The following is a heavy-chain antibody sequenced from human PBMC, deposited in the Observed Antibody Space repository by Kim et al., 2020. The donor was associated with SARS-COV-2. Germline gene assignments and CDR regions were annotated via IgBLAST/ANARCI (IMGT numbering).Heavy chain of an antibody. CDR2: ITGSGATT. CDR1: GFTFNSFT. J-gene: IGHJ4*02. CDR3: AKRASGSSYFDY. Sequence: GGSLRLSCATSGFTFNSFTMGWVRQAPGKGLEWVSSITGSGATTYYTDSVRGRFTISRDNSKNTLYLKLNSLRAEDTALYYCAKRASGSSYFDYWGQGTLVTVSS. V-gene: IGHV3-23*01. D-gene: IGHD3-10*01.